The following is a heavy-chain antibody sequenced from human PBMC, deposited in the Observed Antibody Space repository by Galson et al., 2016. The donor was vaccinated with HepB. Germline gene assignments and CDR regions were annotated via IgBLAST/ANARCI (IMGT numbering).Heavy chain of an antibody. CDR3: AKESGYSDRYPYYYDMDV. CDR2: ISGST. V-gene: IGHV3-23*01. Sequence: SLRLSCAASGFTFSNYAMNWVRQAPGKGLEWVSVISGSTYYADSVRGRFTISRDNSKNTLYLQMNSLRVEDTAVYYCAKESGYSDRYPYYYDMDVWGQGTTVTVSS. J-gene: IGHJ6*02. CDR1: GFTFSNYA. D-gene: IGHD2-21*02.